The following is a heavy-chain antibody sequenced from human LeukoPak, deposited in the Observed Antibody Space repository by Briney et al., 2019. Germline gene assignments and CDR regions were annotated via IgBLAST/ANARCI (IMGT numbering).Heavy chain of an antibody. Sequence: SETLSLTCTVSGGSISSYYWSWIRQPAGKGLEWIGRIYTSGSTNYNPSLKSRVTMSVDTSKNQFSLKLSSVTAADTAVYYCARGLCFGEFPNWFDPWGQGTLVTVSS. J-gene: IGHJ5*02. D-gene: IGHD3-10*01. CDR2: IYTSGST. V-gene: IGHV4-4*07. CDR1: GGSISSYY. CDR3: ARGLCFGEFPNWFDP.